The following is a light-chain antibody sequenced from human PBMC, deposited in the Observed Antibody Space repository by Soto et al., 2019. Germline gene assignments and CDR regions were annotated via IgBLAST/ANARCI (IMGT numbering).Light chain of an antibody. CDR1: SSDVGTYNY. J-gene: IGLJ2*01. CDR2: EVT. V-gene: IGLV2-8*01. CDR3: SSYAGSNNFVV. Sequence: QSALTQPRSVSGSPGQSVTISCTGTSSDVGTYNYVSWYQQFPGKAPKLMIYEVTKRPSGVPDRFSGSKSGNTASLTVSGLQADDEADYYCSSYAGSNNFVVFGGGTKVTVL.